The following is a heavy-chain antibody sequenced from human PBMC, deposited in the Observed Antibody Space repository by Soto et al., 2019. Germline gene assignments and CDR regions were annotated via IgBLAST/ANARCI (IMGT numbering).Heavy chain of an antibody. V-gene: IGHV3-30*18. J-gene: IGHJ3*02. CDR1: GFTFSSYG. CDR3: AKGESGYCSGGSCRHDAFDI. Sequence: QVQLVESGGGVVQPGRSLRLSCAASGFTFSSYGMHWVRQAPGKGLEWVAVISYDGSNKYYADSVKGRFNISRDNSKNTLYLQMNSLRAEDTAVYYCAKGESGYCSGGSCRHDAFDIWGQGTMVTVSS. CDR2: ISYDGSNK. D-gene: IGHD2-15*01.